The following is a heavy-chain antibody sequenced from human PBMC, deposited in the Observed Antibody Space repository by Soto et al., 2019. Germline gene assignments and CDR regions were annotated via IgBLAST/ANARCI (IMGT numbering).Heavy chain of an antibody. J-gene: IGHJ6*03. Sequence: PSETLSLTCTVSGGSISSYYWSWIRQPPRKGLEWIGYIYYSGSTNYNPSLKSRVTISVDTSKNQFSLKLSSVTAADTAVYYCARDRYDILTGYYKPYYYMDVWGKGTTVTVSS. D-gene: IGHD3-9*01. V-gene: IGHV4-59*01. CDR2: IYYSGST. CDR1: GGSISSYY. CDR3: ARDRYDILTGYYKPYYYMDV.